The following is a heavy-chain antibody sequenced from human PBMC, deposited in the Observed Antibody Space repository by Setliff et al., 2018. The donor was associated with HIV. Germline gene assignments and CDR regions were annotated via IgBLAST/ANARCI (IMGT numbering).Heavy chain of an antibody. J-gene: IGHJ3*02. CDR1: GYTFTSYA. CDR2: LIPIVDIT. D-gene: IGHD2-8*01. Sequence: SVKVSCKASGYTFTSYAMHWVRQAPGQRLEWMGGLIPIVDITKSTQKFRDRVTFTADESTKTAQMELSGLTFEDTAVYYCAKGPNFEDAFDIWGQGTVVTVSS. CDR3: AKGPNFEDAFDI. V-gene: IGHV1-69*10.